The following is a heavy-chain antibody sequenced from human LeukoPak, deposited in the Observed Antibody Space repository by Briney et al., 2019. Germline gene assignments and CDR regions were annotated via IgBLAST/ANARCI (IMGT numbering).Heavy chain of an antibody. CDR3: ANFERTVAGPYNWFDP. Sequence: GGSLRLSCAASGFTVSSNYMSWVRQAPGKGLEWVAVISYDGSNKYYADSVKGRFTISRDNSKNTLYLQMNSLRAEDTAIYYCANFERTVAGPYNWFDPWGQGTLVTVSS. CDR1: GFTVSSNY. V-gene: IGHV3-30-3*01. D-gene: IGHD6-19*01. CDR2: ISYDGSNK. J-gene: IGHJ5*02.